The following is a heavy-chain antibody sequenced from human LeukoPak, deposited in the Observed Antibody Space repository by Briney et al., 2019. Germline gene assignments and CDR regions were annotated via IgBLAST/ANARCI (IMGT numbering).Heavy chain of an antibody. CDR2: IYGSGST. V-gene: IGHV4-38-2*01. CDR1: GYSIGSGYY. Sequence: SETLSLTCAVSGYSIGSGYYWVWIRQPPGKGLEWIGSIYGSGSTYYNPSLTSRATISIDTSKNQFSLKLSSVTAADTALYYCARQLGDAAYGLYWYFDLWGRGTLVTVSS. D-gene: IGHD2-21*02. J-gene: IGHJ2*01. CDR3: ARQLGDAAYGLYWYFDL.